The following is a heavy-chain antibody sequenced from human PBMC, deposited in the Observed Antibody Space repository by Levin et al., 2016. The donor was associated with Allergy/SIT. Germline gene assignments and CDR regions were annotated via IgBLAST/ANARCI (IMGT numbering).Heavy chain of an antibody. CDR3: ARGSLSGYYAKSIDR. Sequence: GSLRLSCTVSGGSITGNYWAWIRQPPGKGLEWIGYVYYTGSTTYNPSLKSRITISVDTSKNQFSLDLRSLIAADTAVYYCARGSLSGYYAKSIDRWGQGTLVTVSS. CDR2: VYYTGST. V-gene: IGHV4-59*01. J-gene: IGHJ4*02. CDR1: GGSITGNY. D-gene: IGHD5-12*01.